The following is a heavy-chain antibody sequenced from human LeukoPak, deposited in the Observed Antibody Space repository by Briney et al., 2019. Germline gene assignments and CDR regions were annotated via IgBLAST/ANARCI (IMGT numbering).Heavy chain of an antibody. J-gene: IGHJ6*02. CDR3: ARAPLIVATIPGSYYYGMDV. CDR1: GFTFSSYW. Sequence: PGGSLRLSCAASGFTFSSYWMSWVRQAPGKGLEWVANIKQDGSEKYYVDSVKGRFTISRDNAKNSLYLQMNSLRAEDTAVYYCARAPLIVATIPGSYYYGMDVWGQGTTVTVSS. V-gene: IGHV3-7*01. D-gene: IGHD5-12*01. CDR2: IKQDGSEK.